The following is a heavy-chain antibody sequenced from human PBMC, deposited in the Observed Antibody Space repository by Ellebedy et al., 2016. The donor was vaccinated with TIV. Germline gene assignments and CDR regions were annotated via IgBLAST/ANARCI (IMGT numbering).Heavy chain of an antibody. CDR2: IIPILGRP. CDR3: ARDHGLEMAADS. Sequence: ASVKVSCKASGGTFSSYGINWVRQAPGQGLEWMGRIIPILGRPDYAQTFQGRVTIYADKSTGTPYLELSTLRSEDTAVYFCARDHGLEMAADSWGQGTLVTVSS. V-gene: IGHV1-69*04. D-gene: IGHD5-24*01. J-gene: IGHJ4*02. CDR1: GGTFSSYG.